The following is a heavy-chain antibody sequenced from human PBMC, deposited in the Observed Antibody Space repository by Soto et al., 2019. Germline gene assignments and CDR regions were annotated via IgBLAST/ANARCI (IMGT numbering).Heavy chain of an antibody. CDR1: GGTFSSYA. Sequence: QVQLVQSGAEVKKPGSSVKVSCKASGGTFSSYAISWVRQAPGQGPEWMGGIIPIFGTANYAQKFQGSVTITADESTSTAYKELSSLRSEDTAVYYCARDGYYYDSSGYWCYVDYWGQGTLVTVSS. J-gene: IGHJ4*02. CDR3: ARDGYYYDSSGYWCYVDY. D-gene: IGHD3-22*01. V-gene: IGHV1-69*12. CDR2: IIPIFGTA.